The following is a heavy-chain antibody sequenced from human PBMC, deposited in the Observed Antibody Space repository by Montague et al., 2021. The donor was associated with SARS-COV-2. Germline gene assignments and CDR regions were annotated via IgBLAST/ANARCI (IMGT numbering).Heavy chain of an antibody. D-gene: IGHD3-16*01. Sequence: SETLSLTCTVSGGSVSSGSYYWSWIRQPPGKGLEWIGYIYYSGNTYYNPSLKSRVTISVDTSKNQFSLKLSSVTAADTAVYYCARHPLRMITFGGVMGFDYWGQGTLVTVSS. V-gene: IGHV4-61*01. J-gene: IGHJ4*02. CDR2: IYYSGNT. CDR3: ARHPLRMITFGGVMGFDY. CDR1: GGSVSSGSYY.